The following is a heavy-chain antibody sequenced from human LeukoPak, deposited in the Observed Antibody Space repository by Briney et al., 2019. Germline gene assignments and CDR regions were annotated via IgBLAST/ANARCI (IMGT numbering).Heavy chain of an antibody. CDR2: ISSSSTTI. V-gene: IGHV3-48*01. D-gene: IGHD3-22*01. Sequence: PGGSLRLSCAASRFTFSSYSMNWVRQAPGKGLEWVSYISSSSTTIYYADSVKGRFTISRDNAKNSLYLQMNSLRAEDTAVYYCGRQGYYDSSGYYAFDIWGQGTMVTVSS. CDR3: GRQGYYDSSGYYAFDI. CDR1: RFTFSSYS. J-gene: IGHJ3*02.